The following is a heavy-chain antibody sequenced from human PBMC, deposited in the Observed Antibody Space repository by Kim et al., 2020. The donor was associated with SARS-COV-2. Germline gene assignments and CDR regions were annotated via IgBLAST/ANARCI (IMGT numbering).Heavy chain of an antibody. CDR1: GFTFSSYG. Sequence: GGSLRLSCAASGFTFSSYGMHWVRQAPGKGLEWVAVISYDGSNKYYADSVKGRFTISRDNSKNTLYLQMNSLRAEDTAVYYCAKAGGNRTYYYYGMDVWGQGTTVTVSS. CDR2: ISYDGSNK. J-gene: IGHJ6*02. V-gene: IGHV3-30*18. D-gene: IGHD1-1*01. CDR3: AKAGGNRTYYYYGMDV.